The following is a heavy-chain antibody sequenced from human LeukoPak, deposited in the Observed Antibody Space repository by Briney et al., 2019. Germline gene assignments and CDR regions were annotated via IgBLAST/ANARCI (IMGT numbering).Heavy chain of an antibody. D-gene: IGHD3/OR15-3a*01. CDR2: IYYSGST. CDR1: GFTFSGFW. Sequence: LRLSCAVSGFTFSGFWMSWSRQHPGKGLEWIGYIYYSGSTYYNPSLKSRVTISVDTSKNQFSLKLSSVTAADTAVYYCARVGRTEDLDYWGQGTLVTVSS. V-gene: IGHV4-31*02. J-gene: IGHJ4*02. CDR3: ARVGRTEDLDY.